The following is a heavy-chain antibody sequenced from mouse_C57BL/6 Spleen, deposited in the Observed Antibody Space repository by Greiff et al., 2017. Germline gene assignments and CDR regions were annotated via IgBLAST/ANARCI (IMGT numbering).Heavy chain of an antibody. Sequence: EVMLVESGGDLVKPGGSLKLSCAASGFTFSSYGMSWVRQTPDKRLEWVATISSGGSYTYYPDSVKGRFTISRDNAKNTLYLQMSSLKSEDTAMYYCARHREYYGGSLSWYFDVWGTGTTVTVSS. CDR2: ISSGGSYT. V-gene: IGHV5-6*01. J-gene: IGHJ1*03. CDR1: GFTFSSYG. D-gene: IGHD1-1*01. CDR3: ARHREYYGGSLSWYFDV.